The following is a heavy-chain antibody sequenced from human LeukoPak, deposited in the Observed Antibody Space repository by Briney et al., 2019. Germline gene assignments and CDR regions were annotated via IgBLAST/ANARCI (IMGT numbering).Heavy chain of an antibody. Sequence: GGSLRLSCAASGFTFSRHWMGCVRQAPGKGPEWVASIKQDGSQYYVDSVKGRFIISRDNAKNSLYLQMNSLRAEDTAVYSCARGPDYGDRLDFVDYWGQGTLVTVSS. CDR1: GFTFSRHW. J-gene: IGHJ4*02. V-gene: IGHV3-7*01. CDR3: ARGPDYGDRLDFVDY. D-gene: IGHD4-17*01. CDR2: IKQDGSQ.